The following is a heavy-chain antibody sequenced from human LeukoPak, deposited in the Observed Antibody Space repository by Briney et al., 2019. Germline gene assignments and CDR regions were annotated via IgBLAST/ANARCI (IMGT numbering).Heavy chain of an antibody. D-gene: IGHD3-3*01. CDR2: TKQDGSEK. CDR3: AKGRFLGAY. CDR1: GFTFSSYW. V-gene: IGHV3-7*01. Sequence: PGGSLRLSCAASGFTFSSYWMTWVRQAPGTGLEWVANTKQDGSEKYYVDSVKDRFTISRDNAKNSLYLQMNSLRVDDTAVYYCAKGRFLGAYWGQGTLVTVSS. J-gene: IGHJ4*02.